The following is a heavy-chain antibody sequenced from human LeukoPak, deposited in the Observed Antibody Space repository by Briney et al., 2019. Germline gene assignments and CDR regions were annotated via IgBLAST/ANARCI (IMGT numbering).Heavy chain of an antibody. V-gene: IGHV4-34*01. Sequence: SETLSLTCAVYGGSFSGYYWSWIRQPPGKGLEWIGEINHSGSTNYNPSLKSRVTISVDTSKNQFSLKLSSVTATDTAVYYCARAPLWQYTNFDYWGQGTLVTVSS. J-gene: IGHJ4*02. CDR3: ARAPLWQYTNFDY. CDR2: INHSGST. CDR1: GGSFSGYY. D-gene: IGHD3-10*01.